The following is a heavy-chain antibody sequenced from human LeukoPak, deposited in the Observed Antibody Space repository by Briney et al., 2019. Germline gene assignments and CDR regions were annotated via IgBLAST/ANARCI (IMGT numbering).Heavy chain of an antibody. CDR3: ARVRMVRGVIGLDY. Sequence: SGTLSLTCAGYGGSFSGYYWSWIRQPPGKGLEWIGEINHSGSTNYNPSLKSRVTISVDTSKNQFSLRLSSVTAADTAVYYCARVRMVRGVIGLDYWGQGTPVTVSS. CDR2: INHSGST. V-gene: IGHV4-34*01. CDR1: GGSFSGYY. D-gene: IGHD3-10*01. J-gene: IGHJ4*02.